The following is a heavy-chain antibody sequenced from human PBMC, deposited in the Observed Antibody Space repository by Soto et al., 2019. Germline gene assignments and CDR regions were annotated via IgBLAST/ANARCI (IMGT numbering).Heavy chain of an antibody. V-gene: IGHV1-69*13. CDR2: IIPIFGTA. D-gene: IGHD1-26*01. CDR1: GGTFSSYA. CDR3: ARAGMGGSYSGYY. Sequence: GASVKVSCKASGGTFSSYAISWVRQAPGQGLEWMGGIIPIFGTANYAQKFQGRVTITADESTSTAYMELSSLRSEDTAVYCCARAGMGGSYSGYYWGQGTLVTVSS. J-gene: IGHJ4*02.